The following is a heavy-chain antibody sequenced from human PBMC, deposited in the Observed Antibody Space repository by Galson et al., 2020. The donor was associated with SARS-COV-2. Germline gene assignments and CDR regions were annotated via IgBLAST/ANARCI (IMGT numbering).Heavy chain of an antibody. CDR3: ARTAAYYSYYHYMDV. V-gene: IGHV4-59*08. CDR1: GGSISSYY. Sequence: SETLSLTCTVSGGSISSYYWSWIRQPPGKGLEWIGYIHYSGSTNYTPSLKSRVTISVDTSKNQFSLKLNSVTAADTAVYYCARTAAYYSYYHYMDVWGKGTTVTVSS. CDR2: IHYSGST. D-gene: IGHD6-25*01. J-gene: IGHJ6*03.